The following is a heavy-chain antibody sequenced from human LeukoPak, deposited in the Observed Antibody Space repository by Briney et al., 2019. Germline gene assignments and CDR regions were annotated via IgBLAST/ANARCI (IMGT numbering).Heavy chain of an antibody. CDR3: AKYREPDYGDSPRRSGYYFDY. V-gene: IGHV3-30-3*02. CDR2: ISYDGSNK. Sequence: PGGSLRLSCAASGFTFSSYAMHWVRQASGKGLEWVAVISYDGSNKYYADSVKGRFTISRDNSKNTLYLQMNSLRAEDTAVYYCAKYREPDYGDSPRRSGYYFDYWGQGTLVTVSS. J-gene: IGHJ4*02. CDR1: GFTFSSYA. D-gene: IGHD4-17*01.